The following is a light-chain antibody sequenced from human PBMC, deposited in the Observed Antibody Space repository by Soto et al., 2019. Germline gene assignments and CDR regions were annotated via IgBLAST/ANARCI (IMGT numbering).Light chain of an antibody. CDR1: SSDVGGYNY. CDR2: EVS. Sequence: QSALTQPASVSGSPGQSITISCTGTSSDVGGYNYVSWFQHHPGNAPKLMIYEVSNRPSGVSNRFSGSKSGNTASLTISGLQAEDEADYYCSSYTSSSTRVFGGGTKVTVL. V-gene: IGLV2-14*01. J-gene: IGLJ3*02. CDR3: SSYTSSSTRV.